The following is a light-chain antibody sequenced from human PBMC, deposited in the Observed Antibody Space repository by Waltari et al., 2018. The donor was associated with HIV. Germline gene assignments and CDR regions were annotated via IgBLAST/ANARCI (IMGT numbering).Light chain of an antibody. CDR1: QSVRSN. Sequence: ESVLTQSPGTLSLPPGERATLSCRASQSVRSNLVWYQQKGGQAPRLLIYGASSRATDIPDRFSGSGSGTDFTLTIGRLEPEDSAVYFCQQYGNSPITFGQGTRLEI. J-gene: IGKJ5*01. V-gene: IGKV3-20*01. CDR3: QQYGNSPIT. CDR2: GAS.